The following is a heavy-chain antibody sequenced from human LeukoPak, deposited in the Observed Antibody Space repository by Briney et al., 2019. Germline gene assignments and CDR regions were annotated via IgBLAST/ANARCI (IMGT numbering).Heavy chain of an antibody. D-gene: IGHD6-13*01. CDR1: GGSISSYY. J-gene: IGHJ4*02. V-gene: IGHV4-59*01. CDR3: ARDSIAAAGKVDDY. Sequence: SETLSLTCTVSGGSISSYYWSRIRQPPGKGLEWIGYIYYSGSTNYNPSLKSRVTISVDTSKNQFSLKLSSVTAADTAVYYCARDSIAAAGKVDDYWGQGTLVTVSS. CDR2: IYYSGST.